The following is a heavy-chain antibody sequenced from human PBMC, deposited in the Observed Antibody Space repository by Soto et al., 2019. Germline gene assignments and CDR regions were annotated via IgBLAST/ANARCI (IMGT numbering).Heavy chain of an antibody. Sequence: EVQLLESGGGLVQPGGSLRLSCAASGFTFINYAMSWVRQAPVKRLEWVSAISGSGGSTYYAAYVNGRFTISRDNSKNTLYLQMNILRAEDTAVYYCAKISYYGSGSYIDYWGQGALVTVS. J-gene: IGHJ4*02. CDR1: GFTFINYA. D-gene: IGHD3-10*01. CDR3: AKISYYGSGSYIDY. CDR2: ISGSGGST. V-gene: IGHV3-23*01.